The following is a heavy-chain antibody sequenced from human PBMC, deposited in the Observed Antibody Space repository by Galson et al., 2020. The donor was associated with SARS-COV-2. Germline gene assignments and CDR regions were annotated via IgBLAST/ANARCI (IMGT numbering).Heavy chain of an antibody. D-gene: IGHD3-16*02. Sequence: GGSLRLSCAASGFTFSSYSMNWVRQAPGKGLEWVSSISSSSSYIYYADSVTGRFTISRDNAKNSLYLQMNSLRAEDTAVYYCARGDYDYVWGSYRVDYWGQGTLVTV. J-gene: IGHJ4*02. V-gene: IGHV3-21*01. CDR2: ISSSSSYI. CDR1: GFTFSSYS. CDR3: ARGDYDYVWGSYRVDY.